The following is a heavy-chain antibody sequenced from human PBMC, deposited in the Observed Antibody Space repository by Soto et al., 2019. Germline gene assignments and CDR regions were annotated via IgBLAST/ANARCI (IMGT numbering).Heavy chain of an antibody. CDR3: ARLAGITMVRGVTKAQDYFDY. V-gene: IGHV4-34*01. D-gene: IGHD3-10*01. CDR2: INHSGST. J-gene: IGHJ4*02. Sequence: PSETLSLTCAVYGGSFSGYYWSWIRQPPGKGLEWIGEINHSGSTNYNPSLKSRVTISVDTSKNQFSLKLSSVTAADTAVYYCARLAGITMVRGVTKAQDYFDYWGQGTLVTVSS. CDR1: GGSFSGYY.